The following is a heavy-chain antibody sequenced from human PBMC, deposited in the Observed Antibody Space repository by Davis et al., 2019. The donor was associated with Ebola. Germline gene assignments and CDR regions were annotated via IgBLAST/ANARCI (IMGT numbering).Heavy chain of an antibody. D-gene: IGHD4-23*01. CDR2: INAGNGNT. Sequence: AASVKVSCKASGYTFTSYGISWVRQAPGQRLEWMGWINAGNGNTKYSQKLQGRVTLTTDASTSTASMELRSLRSDDTAVYYCARDDKGGRWSWFDPWGQGTLVTVSS. CDR3: ARDDKGGRWSWFDP. V-gene: IGHV1-18*01. CDR1: GYTFTSYG. J-gene: IGHJ5*02.